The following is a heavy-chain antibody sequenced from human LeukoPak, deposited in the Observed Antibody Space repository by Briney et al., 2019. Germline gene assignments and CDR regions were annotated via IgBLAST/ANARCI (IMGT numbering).Heavy chain of an antibody. CDR1: GYTFTSNY. CDR2: IYPRDGST. Sequence: ASVKVSCKASGYTFTSNYIHWVRQAPGQGLERMGMIYPRDGSTSYAQKFQGRVTVTRDTSTSTVHMELSGLRSEDTAVYYCARDQEGSDYWGQGTLVTVSS. CDR3: ARDQEGSDY. J-gene: IGHJ4*02. V-gene: IGHV1-46*01.